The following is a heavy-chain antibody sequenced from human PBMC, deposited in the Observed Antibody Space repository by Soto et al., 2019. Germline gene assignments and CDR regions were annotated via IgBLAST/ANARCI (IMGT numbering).Heavy chain of an antibody. CDR1: GGSFSSYT. D-gene: IGHD2-15*01. CDR2: IIPILGIA. Sequence: TSVKVSCEASGGSFSSYTISWVRQAPGQGLEWMGRIIPILGIANYAQKFQGRVTITADKSTSTAYMELSSLRSEDTAVYYCARPRYCSGGSCYREGFDWFDPWGQGTLVTVSS. J-gene: IGHJ5*02. CDR3: ARPRYCSGGSCYREGFDWFDP. V-gene: IGHV1-69*02.